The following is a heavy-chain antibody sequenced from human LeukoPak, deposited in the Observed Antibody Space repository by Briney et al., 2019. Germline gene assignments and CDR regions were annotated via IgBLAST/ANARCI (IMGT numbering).Heavy chain of an antibody. CDR3: ASSVTVMDDAFDV. D-gene: IGHD2-21*01. CDR2: IKQDGSDK. CDR1: GFTFSSFW. V-gene: IGHV3-7*01. Sequence: GGSLRLSCEASGFTFSSFWMAWVRQAPGKGLQWVANIKQDGSDKYYVDSVKGRFTISRDNAKNSVYLQMNSLSAEDTAVYFCASSVTVMDDAFDVWGQGTMVTVS. J-gene: IGHJ3*01.